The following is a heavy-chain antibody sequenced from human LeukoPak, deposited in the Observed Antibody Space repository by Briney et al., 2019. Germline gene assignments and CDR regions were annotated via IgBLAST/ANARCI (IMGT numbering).Heavy chain of an antibody. V-gene: IGHV3-11*04. J-gene: IGHJ6*03. D-gene: IGHD6-13*01. CDR2: ISGRGFSM. CDR1: GFSFNESY. Sequence: GGSLRLSCAASGFSFNESYMTWIRQAPGKGLEWVAYISGRGFSMYYADSVKGRFTISRDNARNSLFLNMSSLRADDTAVYYCARDRGYSSSWSFGKHYYMDVWGKGTTVTVSS. CDR3: ARDRGYSSSWSFGKHYYMDV.